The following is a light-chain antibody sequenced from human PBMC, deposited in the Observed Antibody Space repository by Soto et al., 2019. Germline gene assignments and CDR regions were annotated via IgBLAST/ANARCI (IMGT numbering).Light chain of an antibody. CDR2: DAS. Sequence: EFVLTQSPGTLSLSPGERATLSCRASQTVRNNYLAWYQQKPGKAPRLLIYDASSRATGIPARFSGSGSGTDFTLTISRLEPEDFAVYYCQQFSSYPLTFGGGTKVDIK. CDR3: QQFSSYPLT. J-gene: IGKJ4*01. CDR1: QTVRNNY. V-gene: IGKV3-20*01.